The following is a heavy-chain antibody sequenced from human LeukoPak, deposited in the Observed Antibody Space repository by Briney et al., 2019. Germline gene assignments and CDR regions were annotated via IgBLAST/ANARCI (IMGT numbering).Heavy chain of an antibody. Sequence: SETLSLTCTVSGGSISSYYWSWIRQPPGKGLEWIGEINHSGSTNYNPSLKSRVTISVDTSKNQFSLKLSSVTAADTAVYYCARESSGYSSGLIDYWGQGTLVTVSS. CDR1: GGSISSYY. CDR3: ARESSGYSSGLIDY. J-gene: IGHJ4*02. CDR2: INHSGST. D-gene: IGHD6-19*01. V-gene: IGHV4-34*01.